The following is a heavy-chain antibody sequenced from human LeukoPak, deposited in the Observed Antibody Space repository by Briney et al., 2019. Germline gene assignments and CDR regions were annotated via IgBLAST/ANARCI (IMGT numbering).Heavy chain of an antibody. CDR3: ASQYSSSSRVYFDY. V-gene: IGHV1-69*02. D-gene: IGHD6-6*01. J-gene: IGHJ4*02. CDR1: GGTFSSYT. CDR2: IIPILGIA. Sequence: SVKVSCKASGGTFSSYTISWARQAPGQGLEWVGRIIPILGIANYAQKFQGRVTITADKSTSTAYMELSSLRSEDTAVYYCASQYSSSSRVYFDYWGQGTLVTVSS.